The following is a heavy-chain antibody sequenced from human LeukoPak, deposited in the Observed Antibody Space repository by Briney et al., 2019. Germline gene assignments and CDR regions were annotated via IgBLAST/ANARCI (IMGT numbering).Heavy chain of an antibody. D-gene: IGHD3-3*01. J-gene: IGHJ6*03. CDR3: ARDKAFWSGYYHMDV. CDR2: IIPIFGTA. CDR1: GYTFTSYA. V-gene: IGHV1-69*06. Sequence: PVKVSCKASGYTFTSYAISWVRQAPGQGLEWMGGIIPIFGTANYAQKFQGRVTITADKSTSTAYMELSSLRSEDTAVYYCARDKAFWSGYYHMDVWGKGTTVTVSS.